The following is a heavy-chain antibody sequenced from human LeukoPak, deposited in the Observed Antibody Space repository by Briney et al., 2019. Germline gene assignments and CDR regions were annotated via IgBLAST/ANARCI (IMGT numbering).Heavy chain of an antibody. D-gene: IGHD3-9*01. V-gene: IGHV1-18*01. J-gene: IGHJ6*02. Sequence: ASVKVSCKASGYTFTSYGISWVRQAPGQGLEWMGWISAYNGNTNYAQKLQGRVTITRDTSASTAYMELSSLRSEDTAVYYCARDHYDILTGSAWGMDVWGQGTTVSVSS. CDR3: ARDHYDILTGSAWGMDV. CDR1: GYTFTSYG. CDR2: ISAYNGNT.